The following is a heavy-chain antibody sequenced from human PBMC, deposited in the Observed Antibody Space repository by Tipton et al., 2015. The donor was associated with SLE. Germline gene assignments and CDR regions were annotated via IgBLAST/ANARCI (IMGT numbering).Heavy chain of an antibody. CDR2: INHSGST. V-gene: IGHV4-34*01. J-gene: IGHJ4*02. Sequence: TLSLTCAVYGGSFSGYYWSWIRQPPGKGLEWIGEINHSGSTNYNPSLKSRVTISVDTSKNQFSLKLSSVTAADTAVYYCARGVGIAAAAGDFDYWGQGTLVTVSS. CDR3: ARGVGIAAAAGDFDY. D-gene: IGHD6-13*01. CDR1: GGSFSGYY.